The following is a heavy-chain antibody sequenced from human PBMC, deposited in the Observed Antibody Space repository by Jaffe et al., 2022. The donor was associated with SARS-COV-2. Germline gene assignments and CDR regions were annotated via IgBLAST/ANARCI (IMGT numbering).Heavy chain of an antibody. CDR2: IWYDGSNK. J-gene: IGHJ4*02. CDR3: ARDPMPIYDSSGYYYGTFDY. Sequence: QVQLVESGGGVVQPGRSLRLSCAASGFTFSSYGMHWVRQAPGKGLEWVAVIWYDGSNKYYADSVKGRFTISRDNSKNTLYLQMNSLRAEDTAVYYCARDPMPIYDSSGYYYGTFDYWGQGTLVTVSS. D-gene: IGHD3-22*01. V-gene: IGHV3-33*01. CDR1: GFTFSSYG.